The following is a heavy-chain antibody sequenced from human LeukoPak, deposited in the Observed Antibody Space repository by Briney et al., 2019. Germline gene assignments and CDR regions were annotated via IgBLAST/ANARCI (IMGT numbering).Heavy chain of an antibody. Sequence: PGGSLRLSCAXSXXTFXXXXXXXVXXXXGXXLXWVSRIKSDGTTTSYADSXKGRFTISRDNAKNTLYLQMNSLGAEDTAMYYCVKSDWFDTWGQGTLVTVSS. V-gene: IGHV3-74*01. CDR1: XXTFXXXX. J-gene: IGHJ5*02. CDR3: VKSDWFDT. CDR2: IKSDGTTT.